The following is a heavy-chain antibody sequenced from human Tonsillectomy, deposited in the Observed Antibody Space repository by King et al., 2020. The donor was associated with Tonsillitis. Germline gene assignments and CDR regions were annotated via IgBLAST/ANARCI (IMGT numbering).Heavy chain of an antibody. J-gene: IGHJ5*02. CDR1: GGSISSYY. D-gene: IGHD2-15*01. Sequence: QLQESGPGLVKPSETLSLTCTVSGGSISSYYWSWIRQPPGKGLEWIGYIYYSGSTNYNPSLKSRVTISVDTSKNQFSLKLSSVTAADTAVYYCARVHCSGGSCYSGWVWFDPWGQGTLVTVSS. CDR2: IYYSGST. V-gene: IGHV4-59*01. CDR3: ARVHCSGGSCYSGWVWFDP.